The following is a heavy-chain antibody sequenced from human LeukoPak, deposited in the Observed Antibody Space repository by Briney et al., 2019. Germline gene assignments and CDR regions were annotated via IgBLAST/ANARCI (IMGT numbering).Heavy chain of an antibody. Sequence: GGSLRLSCAASGFTFSDYYMSWIRQAPGKGLEWVSYISSSGSTIYYADPVKGRFTISRDNAKNSLYLQMNSLRAEDTAVYYCARGPPYYDFWSGYPRGGQGTLVTVSS. V-gene: IGHV3-11*01. CDR2: ISSSGSTI. J-gene: IGHJ4*02. CDR1: GFTFSDYY. D-gene: IGHD3-3*01. CDR3: ARGPPYYDFWSGYPR.